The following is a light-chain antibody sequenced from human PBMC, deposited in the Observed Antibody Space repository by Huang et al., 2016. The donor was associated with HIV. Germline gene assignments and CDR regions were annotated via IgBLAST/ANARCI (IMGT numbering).Light chain of an antibody. Sequence: DVVMTQSPPSLPVNPGEPASISCRSSQSLLHSNGDNYLNWYMQKPGQSPQLLVYLTSNLASRVPDRFNGSGSDTDFTLKINRVEAADVGVYYCMQTLKTPPYTFGQGTKLEIK. J-gene: IGKJ2*01. V-gene: IGKV2-28*01. CDR2: LTS. CDR1: QSLLHSNGDNY. CDR3: MQTLKTPPYT.